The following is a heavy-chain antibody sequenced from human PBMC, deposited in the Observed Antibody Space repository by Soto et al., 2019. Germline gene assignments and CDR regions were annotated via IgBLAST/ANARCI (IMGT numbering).Heavy chain of an antibody. CDR1: GGTFSSYA. J-gene: IGHJ4*02. V-gene: IGHV1-69*13. CDR3: AKSTASGGWFNPFDF. D-gene: IGHD6-19*01. Sequence: SVKVFCKASGGTFSSYAISWVRQAPGQGLEWMGGIIPIFGTANYAQKFQGRVTITADESTSTAYIELSSLRSDDTAVYYCAKSTASGGWFNPFDFWGQGTLVTVSS. CDR2: IIPIFGTA.